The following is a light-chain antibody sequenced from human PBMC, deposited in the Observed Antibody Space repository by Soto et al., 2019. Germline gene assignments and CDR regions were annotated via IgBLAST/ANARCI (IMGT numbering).Light chain of an antibody. CDR3: QQRSKA. CDR2: DAS. J-gene: IGKJ1*01. CDR1: QSVSSY. Sequence: PVESATLSCSASQSVSSYLAWYQQKPGQAPRLLIYDASNRATGIPARFSGSGSGTDFTLTISSLEPEDFAVYYCQQRSKAFGQGTKVDI. V-gene: IGKV3-11*01.